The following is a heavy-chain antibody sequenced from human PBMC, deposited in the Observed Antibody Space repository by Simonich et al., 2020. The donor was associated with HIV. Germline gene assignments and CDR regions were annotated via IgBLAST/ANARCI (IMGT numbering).Heavy chain of an antibody. CDR2: ILPILGIA. J-gene: IGHJ3*02. Sequence: QVQLVQSGAEVKKPGSSVKGCCKASEGTSSSFAIIWVRQAPGQGLEWMRWILPILGIANYAQQFQGSGTITADKSTSTAYMGLSSLRSEDTAVYFCASLGAPHAFDIWGQGTMVTVSS. CDR3: ASLGAPHAFDI. V-gene: IGHV1-69*09. CDR1: EGTSSSFA. D-gene: IGHD3-16*01.